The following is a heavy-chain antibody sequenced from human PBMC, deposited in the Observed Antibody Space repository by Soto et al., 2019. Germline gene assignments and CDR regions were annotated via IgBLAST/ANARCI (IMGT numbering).Heavy chain of an antibody. J-gene: IGHJ4*02. CDR3: ARRTSGWYFDY. D-gene: IGHD6-19*01. CDR1: GFTFSNYA. CDR2: ISGSGDST. Sequence: EVQLLESGGGLVQPGGSLRLSCVASGFTFSNYAMNWVRQAPGKGLECVSVISGSGDSTYYADSVKGRFTISRDNSKNTLYLQMNSLRAEDTAVYYCARRTSGWYFDYWGQGTLVTVSS. V-gene: IGHV3-23*01.